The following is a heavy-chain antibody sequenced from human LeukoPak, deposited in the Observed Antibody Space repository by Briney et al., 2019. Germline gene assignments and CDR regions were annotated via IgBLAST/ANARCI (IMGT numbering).Heavy chain of an antibody. J-gene: IGHJ6*02. Sequence: ASVKVSCKASGYTFTSYGISWVRQAPGQGLEWMGWISAYNGNTNYAQKLQGRVTMTTDTSTSTAYMELRSLRSDDTAVYYCARDGVVAPVGYCSGGSCPPYYYYGMDVCGQGTTVTVSS. CDR1: GYTFTSYG. CDR2: ISAYNGNT. D-gene: IGHD2-15*01. CDR3: ARDGVVAPVGYCSGGSCPPYYYYGMDV. V-gene: IGHV1-18*01.